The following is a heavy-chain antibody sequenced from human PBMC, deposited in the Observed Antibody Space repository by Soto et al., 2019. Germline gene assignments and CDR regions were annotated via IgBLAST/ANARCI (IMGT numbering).Heavy chain of an antibody. J-gene: IGHJ5*02. CDR2: IYYTGSA. CDR1: SGSISSADYY. D-gene: IGHD1-26*01. V-gene: IGHV4-30-4*01. Sequence: VQLQESGPGLVKPSQTLSLTCTVSSGSISSADYYWSWIRQPPGKGLGWIGYIYYTGSAYYNPSLKSRVTMSVDTSKNQFSLKVTSVTAADTAVYYCASGGSSNWFDPWGQGTLVTVSS. CDR3: ASGGSSNWFDP.